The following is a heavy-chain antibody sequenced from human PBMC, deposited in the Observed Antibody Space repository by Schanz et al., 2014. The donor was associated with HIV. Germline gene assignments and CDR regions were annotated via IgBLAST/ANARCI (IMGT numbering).Heavy chain of an antibody. CDR2: ISYDGRNK. CDR3: AKDRNQYDSRYIGKGNYYYYYGMDV. Sequence: VHLVESGGGLVQPGGSLRLSCAASGFTFSDHYMDWVRQAPGKGLEWVSVISYDGRNKLYADSVKGRFTISRDNSKNTVYLQAKSLRPEDTAVYYCAKDRNQYDSRYIGKGNYYYYYGMDVWGQGTTVTVSS. D-gene: IGHD3-22*01. CDR1: GFTFSDHY. V-gene: IGHV3-30*18. J-gene: IGHJ6*02.